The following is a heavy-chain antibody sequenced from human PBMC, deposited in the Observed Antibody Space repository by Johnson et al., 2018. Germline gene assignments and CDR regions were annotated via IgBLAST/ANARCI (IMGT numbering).Heavy chain of an antibody. CDR1: GFILSAYD. CDR3: VRDKSGGGMDV. D-gene: IGHD1-26*01. Sequence: VQLVQSGGGVVQPGGSLRLSCVASGFILSAYDMHWVRQSIGKNLEWVSALGTAGDTHYPDSVKGRFTISRETAKNSLYLEMNSLRAGDTALYYCVRDKSGGGMDVWGQGTTVTVSS. J-gene: IGHJ6*02. V-gene: IGHV3-13*01. CDR2: LGTAGDT.